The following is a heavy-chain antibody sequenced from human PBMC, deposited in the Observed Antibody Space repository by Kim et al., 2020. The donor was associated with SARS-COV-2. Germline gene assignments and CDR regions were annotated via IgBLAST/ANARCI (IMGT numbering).Heavy chain of an antibody. CDR1: GGSFSGFY. CDR2: INPSGST. Sequence: SETLSLTCAVYGGSFSGFYWSWVRQPPGKGLEWIGQINPSGSTHYNPSLNSRVTISLDTSKNQFSLRLSSVTAADTAVYYCARDDAGLGSFTMVRGVVNFDYWGQGTLVTVSS. V-gene: IGHV4-34*01. D-gene: IGHD3-10*01. J-gene: IGHJ4*02. CDR3: ARDDAGLGSFTMVRGVVNFDY.